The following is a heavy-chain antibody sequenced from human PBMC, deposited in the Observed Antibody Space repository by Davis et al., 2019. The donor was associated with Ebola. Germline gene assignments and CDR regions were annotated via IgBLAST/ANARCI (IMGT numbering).Heavy chain of an antibody. CDR2: ISAYNGNT. D-gene: IGHD1-26*01. Sequence: AASVKVSCKTYGYTFTSYGISWVRQAPGQGLEWMGWISAYNGNTNYAQKLQGRVTMTTDTSTSTAYMELRSLRSDDTAVYYCARDEWELLSGFYGYWGQGTLVTVSS. CDR3: ARDEWELLSGFYGY. V-gene: IGHV1-18*04. CDR1: GYTFTSYG. J-gene: IGHJ4*02.